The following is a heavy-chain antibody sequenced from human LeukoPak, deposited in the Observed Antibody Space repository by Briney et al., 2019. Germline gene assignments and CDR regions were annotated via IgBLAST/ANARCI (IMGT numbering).Heavy chain of an antibody. J-gene: IGHJ6*02. CDR3: ARDKYAWGIAVGGSTGMDV. Sequence: GGSLRLSCAASGFTFSSYDMHWVRQGTGKGLEWVSTINTAGDTYYPGSVKGRFTISRENAKNSLYLQMNSLRAGDTAVYYCARDKYAWGIAVGGSTGMDVWGQGTTVTASS. D-gene: IGHD6-19*01. CDR1: GFTFSSYD. V-gene: IGHV3-13*01. CDR2: INTAGDT.